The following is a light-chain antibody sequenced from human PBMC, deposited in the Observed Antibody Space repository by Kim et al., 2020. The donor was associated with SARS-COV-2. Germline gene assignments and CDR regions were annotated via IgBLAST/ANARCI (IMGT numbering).Light chain of an antibody. CDR3: QAWNSSTVV. V-gene: IGLV3-1*01. CDR2: QDS. Sequence: GSPGQTASITCSGDKLGDKYACWYQQKPGQSPVLVIYQDSKRPSGIPERFSGSNSGNTATLTISGTQAMDEADYYCQAWNSSTVVFGGGTQLTVL. J-gene: IGLJ2*01. CDR1: KLGDKY.